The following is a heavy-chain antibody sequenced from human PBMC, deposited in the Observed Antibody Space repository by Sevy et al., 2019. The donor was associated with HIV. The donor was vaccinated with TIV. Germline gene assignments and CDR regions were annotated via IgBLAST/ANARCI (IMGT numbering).Heavy chain of an antibody. Sequence: LSLTCAVHDGSFSGYYWNWIRQLPGKGLEWISKISSSGSSIYYADSVKGRFTIARDNAKNSLNLQMNSLRAEDTALYYCARNGGAYDTGFDPWGQGTLVTVSS. CDR3: ARNGGAYDTGFDP. V-gene: IGHV3-11*04. D-gene: IGHD3-22*01. CDR2: ISSSGSSI. J-gene: IGHJ5*02. CDR1: DGSFSGYY.